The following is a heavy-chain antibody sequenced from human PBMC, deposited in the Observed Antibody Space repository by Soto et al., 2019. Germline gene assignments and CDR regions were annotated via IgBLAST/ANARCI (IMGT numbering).Heavy chain of an antibody. D-gene: IGHD2-15*01. J-gene: IGHJ4*02. CDR2: INHSGST. V-gene: IGHV4-34*01. CDR3: ASWETYCSGGSCYPNFDY. Sequence: PSETLSLTCAVYGGSFSGYYWSWIRQPPGKGLEWIGEINHSGSTNYNPSLKSRVTISVDTSKNQFSLKLSSVTAADTAVYYCASWETYCSGGSCYPNFDYWGQGTLVTVSS. CDR1: GGSFSGYY.